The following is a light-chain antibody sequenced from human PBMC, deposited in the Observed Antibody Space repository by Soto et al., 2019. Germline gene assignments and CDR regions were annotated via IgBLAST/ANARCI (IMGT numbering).Light chain of an antibody. CDR1: QSISTY. CDR3: QQSFGAPRT. J-gene: IGKJ1*01. Sequence: DIPMTQSPSSLSASLGDRVTVTCRASQSISTYLNWFQQRPGKAPKLLIYGAYTLQDGVRSRFSGSGSETEFTLTISRLQPEDFATYYCQQSFGAPRTFGQGTRVDIK. V-gene: IGKV1-39*01. CDR2: GAY.